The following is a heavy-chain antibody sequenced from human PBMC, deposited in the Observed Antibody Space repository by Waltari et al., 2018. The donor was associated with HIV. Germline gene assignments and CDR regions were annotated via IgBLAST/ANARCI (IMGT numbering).Heavy chain of an antibody. D-gene: IGHD3-22*01. CDR2: IYYSGST. CDR1: GRSISSGGYY. J-gene: IGHJ6*02. Sequence: QVQLQESGPGLVKPSQTLSLTCTVSGRSISSGGYYWTWIRQHPGKGLEWIGYIYYSGSTYYNPSLKSRVTISVDTSKNQFSLKLTSVTAADTAVYYCARITYYYDSSGYQGGMDVWGQGTTVTVSS. V-gene: IGHV4-31*03. CDR3: ARITYYYDSSGYQGGMDV.